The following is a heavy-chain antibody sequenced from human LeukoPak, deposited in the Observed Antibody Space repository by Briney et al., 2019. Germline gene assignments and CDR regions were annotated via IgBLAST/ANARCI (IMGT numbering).Heavy chain of an antibody. J-gene: IGHJ3*02. CDR2: IYYSGST. CDR3: ARGCLYYDFWSGYYDAPYAFDI. Sequence: SETLSLTCTVSGGSISSSSYYWGWIRQPPGKGLEWIGSIYYSGSTYYNPSLKSRVTISVDTSKNQFSLKLSSVTAADTAVYYCARGCLYYDFWSGYYDAPYAFDIWGQGTMVTVSS. CDR1: GGSISSSSYY. V-gene: IGHV4-39*07. D-gene: IGHD3-3*01.